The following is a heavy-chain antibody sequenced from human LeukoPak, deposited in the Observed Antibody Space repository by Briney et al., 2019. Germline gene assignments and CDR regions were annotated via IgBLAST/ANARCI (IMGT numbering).Heavy chain of an antibody. D-gene: IGHD3-10*01. CDR3: ARDGVYGSGDY. Sequence: GGSLRLSCAASGFTFSSYAMSWVRQAPGKGLEWVSAISGSGGSTYYAASVKGRFTISRDNSKNTLYLQMNSLRAEDTAVYYCARDGVYGSGDYWGQGTLVTVSS. V-gene: IGHV3-23*01. CDR1: GFTFSSYA. CDR2: ISGSGGST. J-gene: IGHJ4*02.